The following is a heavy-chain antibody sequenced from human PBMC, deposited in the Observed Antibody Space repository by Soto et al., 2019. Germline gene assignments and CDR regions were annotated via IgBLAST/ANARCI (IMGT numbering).Heavy chain of an antibody. Sequence: QIQLVQSGGEVKKPGASVKVSCKSSGYNFISHSITWVRQAPGQGLEWMGRISAYNGNTNHAQKFQGRLTMTTDTSKSTAYMEQRSLRSDDTAVYYCARGAFCGGAPGCRDMDVWGEGTTVTVSS. CDR3: ARGAFCGGAPGCRDMDV. D-gene: IGHD2-21*01. CDR2: ISAYNGNT. V-gene: IGHV1-18*01. CDR1: GYNFISHS. J-gene: IGHJ6*04.